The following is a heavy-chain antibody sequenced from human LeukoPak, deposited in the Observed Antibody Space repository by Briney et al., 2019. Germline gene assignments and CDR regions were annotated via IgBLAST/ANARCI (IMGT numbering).Heavy chain of an antibody. CDR2: ISSSNSYI. CDR3: ARDQGLLVVAGRFGY. Sequence: KAGGSLRLSRAASGFTFSSYSMNWVRQAPGKGLEWVSSISSSNSYIYNADSVKGRFTISRDNAKNSLYLQMNSLRAEDTAVYYCARDQGLLVVAGRFGYWGQGTLVTVSS. CDR1: GFTFSSYS. V-gene: IGHV3-21*01. J-gene: IGHJ4*02. D-gene: IGHD6-19*01.